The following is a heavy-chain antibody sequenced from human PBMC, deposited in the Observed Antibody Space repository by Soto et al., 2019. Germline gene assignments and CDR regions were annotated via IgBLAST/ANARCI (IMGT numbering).Heavy chain of an antibody. D-gene: IGHD3-10*01. V-gene: IGHV4-59*01. J-gene: IGHJ4*01. CDR1: GGSINNYY. CDR3: TRATYYRYYFDV. Sequence: SETLSLTCTVSGGSINNYYLSWIRQSPGKGLEWIGYIYYSGTTNYNPSLKSRVTISIDRSENQFSLKVSSVTAADTAVYFCTRATYYRYYFDVWGHGTLVTVSS. CDR2: IYYSGTT.